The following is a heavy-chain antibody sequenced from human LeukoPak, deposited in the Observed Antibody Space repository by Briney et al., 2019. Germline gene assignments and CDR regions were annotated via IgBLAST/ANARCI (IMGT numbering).Heavy chain of an antibody. V-gene: IGHV1-46*01. CDR2: INPSGGST. D-gene: IGHD3-9*01. CDR3: ARGYDILTGYSSFDY. CDR1: GYTFTIYY. Sequence: ASVKVSCKASGYTFTIYYMHWVRQAPGQGLEWMGLINPSGGSTSYAQKFQGRVTMTRDTSTSTVYMELSSLRSEDTAVYYCARGYDILTGYSSFDYWGQGTLVTVSS. J-gene: IGHJ4*02.